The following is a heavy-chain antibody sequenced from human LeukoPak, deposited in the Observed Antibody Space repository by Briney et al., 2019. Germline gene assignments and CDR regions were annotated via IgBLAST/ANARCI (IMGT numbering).Heavy chain of an antibody. CDR1: GYTFTNYY. D-gene: IGHD1-14*01. CDR3: ARLPWETSRPPEPDY. CDR2: INPNGGST. Sequence: ASVKVSCKASGYTFTNYYIHWVRQAPGQGLEWMGIINPNGGSTNYAQKFQGRVTMTRDTSTGTVYMELSSLRSEDTAVYYCARLPWETSRPPEPDYWGQGTLVTVSS. J-gene: IGHJ4*02. V-gene: IGHV1-46*01.